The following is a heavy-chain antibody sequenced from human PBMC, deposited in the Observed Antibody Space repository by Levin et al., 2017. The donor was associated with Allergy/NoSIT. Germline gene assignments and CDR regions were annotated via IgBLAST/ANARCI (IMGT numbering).Heavy chain of an antibody. CDR2: IYPDDSNT. D-gene: IGHD7-27*01. CDR3: ARQRGSLAGAFDI. J-gene: IGHJ3*02. Sequence: PGGSLRLSCEGSGYSFTSYWIAWVRQMPGKGLEYMGIIYPDDSNTKYSPSFQGQVTISAGKSISTAYLQWSSLKDSDTAMYFCARQRGSLAGAFDIWGQGTMVTVSS. V-gene: IGHV5-51*01. CDR1: GYSFTSYW.